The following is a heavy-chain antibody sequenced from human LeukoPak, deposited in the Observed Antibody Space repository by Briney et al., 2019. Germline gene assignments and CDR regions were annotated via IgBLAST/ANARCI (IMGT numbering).Heavy chain of an antibody. Sequence: GESLKISCKGSGYSFTSYWIGWMRQMPGKGLEWVGIIYPGDSDTRYSPSFQGQVIISADKSISTAYLQWSSLKASDTAMYYCARSSTYYYDSSGYYLPHWGQGTLVTVSS. V-gene: IGHV5-51*01. D-gene: IGHD3-22*01. CDR2: IYPGDSDT. CDR1: GYSFTSYW. CDR3: ARSSTYYYDSSGYYLPH. J-gene: IGHJ4*02.